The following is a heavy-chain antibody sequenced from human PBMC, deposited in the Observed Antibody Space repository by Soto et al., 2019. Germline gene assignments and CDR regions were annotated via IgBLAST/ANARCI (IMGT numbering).Heavy chain of an antibody. CDR1: GGSINSYY. CDR2: ISYGGST. CDR3: ARQYAAFDY. J-gene: IGHJ4*02. Sequence: SETLSLTCTVSGGSINSYYWSWIRQPPGKGMEWIGYISYGGSTNYNPSLKSRVAISVDTSKNQFSLRLPSVTASDTAIYYCARQYAAFDYWGQGTLVTVSS. D-gene: IGHD2-2*01. V-gene: IGHV4-59*08.